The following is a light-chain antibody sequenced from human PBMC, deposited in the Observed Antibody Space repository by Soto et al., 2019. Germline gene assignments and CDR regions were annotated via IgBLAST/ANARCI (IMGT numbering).Light chain of an antibody. V-gene: IGKV1-39*01. J-gene: IGKJ4*01. CDR2: SAT. CDR3: QQSYTTLGHA. CDR1: QSISSW. Sequence: DIQMTQSPSALSASVGDRVTITCRASQSISSWLAWYQQKPGKAPNLLIYSATRLRSGVPSRFSGSGSGTGFILTISSLXPEDSATYYCQQSYTTLGHAFGGGTKVDIK.